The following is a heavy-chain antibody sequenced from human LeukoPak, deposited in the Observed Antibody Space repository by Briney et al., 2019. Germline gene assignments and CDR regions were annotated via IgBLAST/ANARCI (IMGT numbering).Heavy chain of an antibody. CDR3: ARGPRIAVAGNYNWFDP. V-gene: IGHV4-59*12. CDR1: GGSISSYY. J-gene: IGHJ5*02. CDR2: IYYSGST. D-gene: IGHD6-19*01. Sequence: SETLSLTCTVSGGSISSYYWSWIRQPPGKGLEWIGYIYYSGSTNYNPSLKSRVTISVDTSKNQFSLKLSSVTAADTAVYYCARGPRIAVAGNYNWFDPWGQGTLVTVSS.